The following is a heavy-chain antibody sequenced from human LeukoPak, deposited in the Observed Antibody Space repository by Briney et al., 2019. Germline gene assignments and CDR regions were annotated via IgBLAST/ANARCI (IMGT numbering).Heavy chain of an antibody. J-gene: IGHJ4*02. CDR2: INPSGGST. D-gene: IGHD3-22*01. CDR3: ARDIRGNSTYYYDSSGYYYGY. Sequence: GASVKVSCKASGYTSTSYYMHWVRQAPGQGLEWMGIINPSGGSTSYAQKFQGRVTMTRDTSTSTVYMELSSPRSEDTAVYYCARDIRGNSTYYYDSSGYYYGYWGQGTLVTVSS. CDR1: GYTSTSYY. V-gene: IGHV1-46*01.